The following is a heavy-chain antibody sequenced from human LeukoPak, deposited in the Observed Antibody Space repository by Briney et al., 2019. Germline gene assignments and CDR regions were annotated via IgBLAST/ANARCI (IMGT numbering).Heavy chain of an antibody. D-gene: IGHD3-22*01. CDR3: ARRAMIVVATPAVDY. V-gene: IGHV3-20*04. CDR1: GFTFSTHT. Sequence: GGSLRLPCAASGFTFSTHTMNWVRQAPGKGLEWVSGIDWTGGSTGYADSVKGRFTISRNNAKNSLYLQMNSLRAEDTALYYCARRAMIVVATPAVDYWGQGTLVTVSS. CDR2: IDWTGGST. J-gene: IGHJ4*02.